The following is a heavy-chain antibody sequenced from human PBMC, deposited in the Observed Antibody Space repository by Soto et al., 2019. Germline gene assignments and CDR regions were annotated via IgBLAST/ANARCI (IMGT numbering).Heavy chain of an antibody. CDR2: IYYSGST. V-gene: IGHV4-39*01. Sequence: SETLSLTCSVSGGSINSSSYFWGRVRQPPGKGLEWIGSIYYSGSTYYNPSLRSRVTISVDTSKNQFSLKLSSVTAAATAVFYCARHYSSGSRNWFGPWGQGTLVTVSS. CDR1: GGSINSSSYF. D-gene: IGHD6-19*01. CDR3: ARHYSSGSRNWFGP. J-gene: IGHJ5*02.